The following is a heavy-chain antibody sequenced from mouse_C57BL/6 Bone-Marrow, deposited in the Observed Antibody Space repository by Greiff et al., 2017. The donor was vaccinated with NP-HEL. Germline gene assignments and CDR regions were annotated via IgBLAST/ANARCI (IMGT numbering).Heavy chain of an antibody. CDR2: ISDGGSYT. V-gene: IGHV5-4*03. D-gene: IGHD2-9*01. J-gene: IGHJ3*01. Sequence: DVMLVESGGGLVKPGGSLKLSCAASGFTFSSYAMSWVRQTPEKRLEWVATISDGGSYTYYPDNVKGRFTISRDNAKNNLYLQMSHLKSEDTAMYYCARPFYGYDGFAYWGQGTLVTVSA. CDR1: GFTFSSYA. CDR3: ARPFYGYDGFAY.